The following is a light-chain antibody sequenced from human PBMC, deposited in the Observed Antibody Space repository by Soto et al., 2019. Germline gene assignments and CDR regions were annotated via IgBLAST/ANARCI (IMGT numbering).Light chain of an antibody. CDR3: QQYNSYTWT. Sequence: IQMTQSPSTLSASVGDRVTITCRASQSISSWLAWYQQKPGKAPKLLIYDASSLESGVPSRFSGSGSGTEFTLTISSLQPDDFATYYCQQYNSYTWTFGQGNKVDIK. CDR1: QSISSW. CDR2: DAS. V-gene: IGKV1-5*01. J-gene: IGKJ1*01.